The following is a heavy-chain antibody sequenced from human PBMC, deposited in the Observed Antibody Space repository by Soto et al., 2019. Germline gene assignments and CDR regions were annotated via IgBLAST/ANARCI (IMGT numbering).Heavy chain of an antibody. Sequence: GESLKISCNGSGYIFTNYWIGWVRQMPGKGLEWMGIIYPGDSDTRYSPSFQGQVTISADKSISTAYLQWSSLKASDTAMYYCARHPIGRYCSGGSCYYENDNIDYWGQGTLVTVYS. CDR2: IYPGDSDT. D-gene: IGHD2-15*01. V-gene: IGHV5-51*01. CDR1: GYIFTNYW. J-gene: IGHJ4*02. CDR3: ARHPIGRYCSGGSCYYENDNIDY.